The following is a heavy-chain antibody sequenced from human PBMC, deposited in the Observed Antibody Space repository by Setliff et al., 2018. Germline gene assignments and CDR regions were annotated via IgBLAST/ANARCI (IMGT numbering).Heavy chain of an antibody. CDR1: GGTFSSYA. V-gene: IGHV1-69*10. CDR3: ARSPAVLGIVYLDP. J-gene: IGHJ5*02. D-gene: IGHD2-15*01. CDR2: IIPILGIA. Sequence: SVKVSCKASGGTFSSYAISWVRQAPGQGLEWMGGIIPILGIANYAQKFQDRVTITTDESTSTAYMELGSLGSEDTAVYYCARSPAVLGIVYLDPWGQGTLVTVSS.